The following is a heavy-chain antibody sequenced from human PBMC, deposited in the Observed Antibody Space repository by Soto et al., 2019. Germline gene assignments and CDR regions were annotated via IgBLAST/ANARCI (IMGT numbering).Heavy chain of an antibody. CDR1: GFTFSSYA. CDR2: ISGSGGST. J-gene: IGHJ4*02. CDR3: AKDGAVAVYSSSSVWTYYFDY. Sequence: GESLKISCAASGFTFSSYAMSWVRQAPGKGLEWVSAISGSGGSTYYADSVKGRFTISRDNSKNTLYLQMNSLRAEDTAVYYCAKDGAVAVYSSSSVWTYYFDYWGQGTLVTVSS. V-gene: IGHV3-23*01. D-gene: IGHD6-6*01.